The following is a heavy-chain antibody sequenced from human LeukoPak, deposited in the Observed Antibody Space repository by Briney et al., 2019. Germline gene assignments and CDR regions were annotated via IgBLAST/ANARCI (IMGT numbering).Heavy chain of an antibody. J-gene: IGHJ4*02. CDR2: IIPILGIA. Sequence: SVKVSCKASGGTFSSYAISWVRQAPGQGLEWMGRIIPILGIANYAQKFQGRVTITADKSTSTAYMELSSLRSEDTAVYYCARDLRGIRRNDYWGQGTLVTVSS. D-gene: IGHD3-16*01. CDR3: ARDLRGIRRNDY. V-gene: IGHV1-69*04. CDR1: GGTFSSYA.